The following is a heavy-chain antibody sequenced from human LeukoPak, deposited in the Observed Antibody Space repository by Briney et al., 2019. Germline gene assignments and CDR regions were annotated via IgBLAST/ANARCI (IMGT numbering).Heavy chain of an antibody. CDR2: INPSGGST. V-gene: IGHV1-46*01. CDR1: GYTFTSYY. CDR3: ARGAELLRLGELSLGYY. Sequence: ASVKVSCKASGYTFTSYYMHWVRRAPGQGLEWMGIINPSGGSTSYAQKFQGRVTMTRDTSTSTVYMELSSLRSEDTAVYYCARGAELLRLGELSLGYYWGQGTLVTVSS. D-gene: IGHD3-16*02. J-gene: IGHJ4*02.